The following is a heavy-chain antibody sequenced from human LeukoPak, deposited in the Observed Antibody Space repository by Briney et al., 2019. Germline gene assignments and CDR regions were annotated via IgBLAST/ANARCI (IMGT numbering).Heavy chain of an antibody. V-gene: IGHV3-53*01. CDR1: GFTVSRYY. CDR2: IYSAGSA. CDR3: ARGIYGPYYFDS. D-gene: IGHD2/OR15-2a*01. J-gene: IGHJ4*01. Sequence: GGSLRLSCAASGFTVSRYYMSWVRQAPGKGLKWVSTIYSAGSAYYADSVTGRFSISRDNSNNTLYLHMNSLRAEDTAVYYCARGIYGPYYFDSWGQGALATVSS.